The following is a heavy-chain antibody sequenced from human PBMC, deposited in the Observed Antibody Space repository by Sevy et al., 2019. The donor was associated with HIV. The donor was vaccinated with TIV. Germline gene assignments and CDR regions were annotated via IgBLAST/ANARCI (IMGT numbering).Heavy chain of an antibody. CDR1: GFTFSNDA. D-gene: IGHD3-22*01. CDR3: AKDTIVVVGEALDI. Sequence: GGSLRLSCAVSGFTFSNDAMSWVRQAPGKGLEWVSAISGRDTGTFYAESVKGRFTISRDNSKNTLYLQMNSLRAEDTAVYYCAKDTIVVVGEALDIWGRGTMVTVSS. J-gene: IGHJ3*02. V-gene: IGHV3-23*01. CDR2: ISGRDTGT.